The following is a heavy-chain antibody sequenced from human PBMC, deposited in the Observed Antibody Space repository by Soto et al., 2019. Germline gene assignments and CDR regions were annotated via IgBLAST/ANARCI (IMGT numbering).Heavy chain of an antibody. D-gene: IGHD3-22*01. Sequence: QVQLVQSGAEVKKPGASVKVSCKASGYTFTSYGISWVRQAPGQGLEWMGWISAYNGNTNYAQKLQGRVTMTTDTYXNTAYMERRSLRSDDTAVDYCARGYYASSGYYQYDYWGQGTLVTVSS. V-gene: IGHV1-18*01. CDR1: GYTFTSYG. J-gene: IGHJ4*02. CDR2: ISAYNGNT. CDR3: ARGYYASSGYYQYDY.